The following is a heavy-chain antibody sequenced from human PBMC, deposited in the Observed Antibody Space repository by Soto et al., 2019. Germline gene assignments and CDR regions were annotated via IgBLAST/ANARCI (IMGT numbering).Heavy chain of an antibody. Sequence: QVQLVQSGAEVKKPGSSVKVSCKASGGTFSSYAISWVRQAPGQGLEWMGGIIPIFGTANYAPMFQGRVTITADKSTSTAYMGLSSLRSDDTAVYYCATRKGAAAEKRKGWGMDVWCEGTTVTVSS. CDR3: ATRKGAAAEKRKGWGMDV. CDR2: IIPIFGTA. J-gene: IGHJ6*04. D-gene: IGHD6-13*01. V-gene: IGHV1-69*06. CDR1: GGTFSSYA.